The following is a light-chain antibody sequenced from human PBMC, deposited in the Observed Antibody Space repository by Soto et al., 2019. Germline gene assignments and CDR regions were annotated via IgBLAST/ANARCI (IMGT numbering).Light chain of an antibody. CDR3: QQYTSYPWT. CDR2: AAS. V-gene: IGKV1-6*01. Sequence: AIQMTQSPSSLSASVGDRVTITCRASQGIRNDLGWYQQKPGKAPELLIFAASNLQSEVPSRFSGSGSGTDFTLTISSLQPDDFATYYCQQYTSYPWTFGQGTKVDIK. J-gene: IGKJ1*01. CDR1: QGIRND.